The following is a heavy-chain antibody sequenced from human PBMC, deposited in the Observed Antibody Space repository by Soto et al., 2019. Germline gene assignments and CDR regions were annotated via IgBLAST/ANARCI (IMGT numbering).Heavy chain of an antibody. D-gene: IGHD5-12*01. V-gene: IGHV3-21*01. J-gene: IGHJ3*02. Sequence: KTGGSLRLSCAASGFTFSSYSMNWVRQAPGKGLEWVSSISSSSSYIYYADSVKGRFTISRDNAKNSLYLQMNSLRAEDTAVYYCARDNEGATAFDIWGQGTMVTVSS. CDR3: ARDNEGATAFDI. CDR1: GFTFSSYS. CDR2: ISSSSSYI.